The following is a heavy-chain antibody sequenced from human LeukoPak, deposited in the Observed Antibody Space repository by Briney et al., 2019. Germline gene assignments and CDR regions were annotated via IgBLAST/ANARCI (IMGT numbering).Heavy chain of an antibody. J-gene: IGHJ4*02. Sequence: ASVKVSCKASGYTFTSYYIHWVRQAPGQGLEWMGIIYPGGGSTSYAQKFQGRVTMTRDMSTSTVYMELSSLRSEDTAVYYCARGVSDILTGTSFDYWGQGTLVTVSS. D-gene: IGHD3-9*01. V-gene: IGHV1-46*01. CDR1: GYTFTSYY. CDR3: ARGVSDILTGTSFDY. CDR2: IYPGGGST.